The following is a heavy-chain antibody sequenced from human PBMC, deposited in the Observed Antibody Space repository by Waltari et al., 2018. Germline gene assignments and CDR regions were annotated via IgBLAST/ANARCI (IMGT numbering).Heavy chain of an antibody. J-gene: IGHJ6*03. D-gene: IGHD3-22*01. CDR2: IIPVLGRP. V-gene: IGHV1-69*11. CDR1: GDTFSGYA. CDR3: AGGQYDSSAPFDRSYHYYHMDV. Sequence: QVQLVQSGAEVKKPGSSVKVSCKASGDTFSGYAISWVRQAPGQGLEWMGVIIPVLGRPETEQRFQGRLIITADDSTSTAYMELSSLRSEDTAVYYCAGGQYDSSAPFDRSYHYYHMDVWGKGTTVTVSS.